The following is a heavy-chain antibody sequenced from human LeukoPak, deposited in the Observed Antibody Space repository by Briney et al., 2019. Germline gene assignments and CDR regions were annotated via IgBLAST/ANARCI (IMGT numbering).Heavy chain of an antibody. J-gene: IGHJ4*02. D-gene: IGHD3-22*01. CDR1: GGSISTYY. Sequence: PSETLSLTCTVSGGSISTYYWSWIRQPPGKGLEWIGYIYYGGSTNYNPSLKSRVTISLDTSKNQFSLKLNSVTAADTAMYYCARSFSPSYYDLLDYWGQGTLVTVSS. V-gene: IGHV4-59*01. CDR3: ARSFSPSYYDLLDY. CDR2: IYYGGST.